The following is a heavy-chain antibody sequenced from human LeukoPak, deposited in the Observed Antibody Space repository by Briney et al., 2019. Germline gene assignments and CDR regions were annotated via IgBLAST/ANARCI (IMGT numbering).Heavy chain of an antibody. V-gene: IGHV1-18*01. CDR3: ARVGGSGWYRSEYFFDY. D-gene: IGHD6-19*01. CDR2: ISAYNGNT. CDR1: GYTFTSYG. Sequence: ASVKVSCKASGYTFTSYGISWVRQATGQGLEWMGWISAYNGNTNYAQKLQGRVTMTTDTSTSTAYMELRSLRSDDTAVYYCARVGGSGWYRSEYFFDYGGEGTLVTVSS. J-gene: IGHJ4*02.